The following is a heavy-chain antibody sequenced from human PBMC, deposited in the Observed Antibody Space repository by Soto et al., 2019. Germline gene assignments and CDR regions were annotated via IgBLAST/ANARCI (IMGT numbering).Heavy chain of an antibody. J-gene: IGHJ4*02. Sequence: EVQLVESGGGLVQPGGSLRLSCAASGFTVSAHSLNWVRQAPGKGLEWISYIRTTPPTIHYADSVKGRFTISRDNARNSLYLHVDSLRAEDTAVYYCARDYHYAFDSWGQGTLVTVSS. V-gene: IGHV3-48*01. CDR3: ARDYHYAFDS. CDR1: GFTVSAHS. D-gene: IGHD4-17*01. CDR2: IRTTPPTI.